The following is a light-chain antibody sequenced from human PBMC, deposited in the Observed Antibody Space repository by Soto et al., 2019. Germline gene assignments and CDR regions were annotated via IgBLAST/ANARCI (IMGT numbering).Light chain of an antibody. Sequence: SYELTQPPSVSVAPGQTARITCGGNNMGSKSGHWYQQKPGQAPVLVVYDDSDRPSGIPERFSCSNSGNTATLTISRVEAGDEAEYYCQVWDSSIDHVVFGGGNQLTVL. CDR2: DDS. CDR1: NMGSKS. V-gene: IGLV3-21*02. CDR3: QVWDSSIDHVV. J-gene: IGLJ2*01.